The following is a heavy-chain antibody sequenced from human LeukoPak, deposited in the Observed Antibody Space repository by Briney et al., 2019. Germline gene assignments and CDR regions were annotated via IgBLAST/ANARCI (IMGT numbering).Heavy chain of an antibody. CDR1: GYTFTSYY. D-gene: IGHD1-26*01. CDR3: AGVTRAEVGATWIDY. Sequence: ASVKVSCKASGYTFTSYYMHWVRQAPGQGLEWMGMINPSGGSTSYAQKFQGRVTMTRDTSTSTVYMELSSLRSEDTAVYYCAGVTRAEVGATWIDYWGQGTLVTVSS. CDR2: INPSGGST. V-gene: IGHV1-46*01. J-gene: IGHJ4*02.